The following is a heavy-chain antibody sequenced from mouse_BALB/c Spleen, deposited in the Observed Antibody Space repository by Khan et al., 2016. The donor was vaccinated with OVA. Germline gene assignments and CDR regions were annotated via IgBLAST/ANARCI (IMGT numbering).Heavy chain of an antibody. CDR3: ASGRAY. CDR2: INYSGST. CDR1: GYSLTSNYA. V-gene: IGHV3-2*02. J-gene: IGHJ3*01. Sequence: EVQLQESGPGLVKPSQSLSLTCTVTGYSLTSNYAWNWIRQFPGNKLEWMGYINYSGSTSYTPSLKSRISITRDTSKNQFFLQLKSVTTEDTATYFCASGRAYWGQGTLVTVSA.